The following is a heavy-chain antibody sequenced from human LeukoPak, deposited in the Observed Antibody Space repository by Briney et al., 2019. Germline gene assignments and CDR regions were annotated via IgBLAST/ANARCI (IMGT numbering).Heavy chain of an antibody. CDR2: FDPEDGET. V-gene: IGHV1-24*01. D-gene: IGHD3-10*01. J-gene: IGHJ6*04. CDR1: GYTLTELS. Sequence: ASVKVSCKVSGYTLTELSMHWVRQAPGKGLEWMGGFDPEDGETIYAQKFQGRVTMTKDTSTDTAYMELSSLRSEDTAVYYCATSSGSYYNLYYYYGMDVWGKGTTVTVSS. CDR3: ATSSGSYYNLYYYYGMDV.